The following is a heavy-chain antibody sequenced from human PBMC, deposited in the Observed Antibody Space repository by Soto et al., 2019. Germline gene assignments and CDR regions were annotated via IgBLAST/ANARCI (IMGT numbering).Heavy chain of an antibody. CDR2: SSNSGTFT. J-gene: IGHJ4*02. CDR3: ARSGDNYNLPDY. V-gene: IGHV3-11*06. Sequence: PGGALRLSCEGSGFTFSDYYMSWIRQAPGKGLEWISYSSNSGTFTKYADSVKGRFSISRDNTKNLLYLQMNSLRAEDTAVYYCARSGDNYNLPDYWAQGT. CDR1: GFTFSDYY. D-gene: IGHD1-1*01.